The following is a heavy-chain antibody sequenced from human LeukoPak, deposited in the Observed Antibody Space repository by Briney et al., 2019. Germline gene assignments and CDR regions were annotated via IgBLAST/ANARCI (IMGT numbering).Heavy chain of an antibody. D-gene: IGHD3-16*02. V-gene: IGHV4-59*01. J-gene: IGHJ4*02. CDR3: ASTRFRWGVDPYFDY. CDR1: GGSISSYY. CDR2: IYYSGST. Sequence: SESLSLTCTVSGGSISSYYWSWIRQPPGKGLEWIGYIYYSGSTNYNPSLKSRVTISVDTSKNQFSLKLSSVTAADTAVYYCASTRFRWGVDPYFDYWGQGTLVTVSS.